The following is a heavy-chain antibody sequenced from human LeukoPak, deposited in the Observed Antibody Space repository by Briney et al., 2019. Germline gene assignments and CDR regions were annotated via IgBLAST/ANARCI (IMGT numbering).Heavy chain of an antibody. CDR1: GGSFSGYY. J-gene: IGHJ4*02. Sequence: SETLSLTCAVYGGSFSGYYWSWIRQPPGKGLEWIGEINHSGSTNYNPSLKSRVTISVDTSKNQFSLKLSSVTVADTAVYYCARERGGAMVRGTRPGYWGQGTLVTVSS. V-gene: IGHV4-34*01. CDR3: ARERGGAMVRGTRPGY. CDR2: INHSGST. D-gene: IGHD3-10*01.